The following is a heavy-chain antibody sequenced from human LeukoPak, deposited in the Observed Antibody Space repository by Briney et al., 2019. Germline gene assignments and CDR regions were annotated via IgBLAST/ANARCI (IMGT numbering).Heavy chain of an antibody. V-gene: IGHV5-51*01. CDR1: GYSFTSYW. D-gene: IGHD2-2*02. CDR2: IYPGDSDT. J-gene: IGHJ5*02. CDR3: AAKGYCSSTSCYTSGDWFDP. Sequence: GESLKISCKGSGYSFTSYWIGWARQMPGKGLEWMGIIYPGDSDTRYSPSFQGQVTISADKSISTAYLQWSSLKASDTAMYYCAAKGYCSSTSCYTSGDWFDPWGQGTLVTVSS.